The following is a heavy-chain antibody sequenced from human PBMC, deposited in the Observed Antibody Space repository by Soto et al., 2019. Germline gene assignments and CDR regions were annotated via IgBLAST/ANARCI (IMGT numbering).Heavy chain of an antibody. J-gene: IGHJ4*02. Sequence: PGGSLRLSCAASGFTFSSYAMSWVRQAPGKGLEWVSAISGSGGSTYYADSVKGRFTISRDNSKNTLYLQMNSLRAEDTAVYYCARVTDSSSWYEFDYWGQGTLVTVSS. CDR2: ISGSGGST. V-gene: IGHV3-23*01. D-gene: IGHD6-13*01. CDR1: GFTFSSYA. CDR3: ARVTDSSSWYEFDY.